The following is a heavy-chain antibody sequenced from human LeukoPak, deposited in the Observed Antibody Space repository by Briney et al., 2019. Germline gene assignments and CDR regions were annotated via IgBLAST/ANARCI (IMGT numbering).Heavy chain of an antibody. V-gene: IGHV3-23*01. CDR3: AKGAISRTGLDY. CDR2: ITNSGINT. CDR1: ELTFSNYA. Sequence: GSLRLSCAASELTFSNYAMTWVRQAPGKGLEWVSSITNSGINTDYADSVKGRFTISRDNSKNTLYLQMNSLRVDDTAVYYCAKGAISRTGLDYWGQGTLVTVSS. J-gene: IGHJ4*02. D-gene: IGHD1-1*01.